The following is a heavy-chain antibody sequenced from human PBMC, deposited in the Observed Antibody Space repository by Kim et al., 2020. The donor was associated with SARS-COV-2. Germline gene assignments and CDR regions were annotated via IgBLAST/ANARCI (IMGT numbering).Heavy chain of an antibody. J-gene: IGHJ3*02. CDR2: IWYDGSQT. Sequence: GGSLRLSCEASGFSLSTHVMHWVRQAPGKGLEWVAAIWYDGSQTYYRDSVKGRFTISRDNANNMLFLQMNSLRAEDTALYYCARNIHFDLLTGFLSAFDIWGQGTTVTVSS. CDR1: GFSLSTHV. V-gene: IGHV3-33*01. CDR3: ARNIHFDLLTGFLSAFDI. D-gene: IGHD3-9*01.